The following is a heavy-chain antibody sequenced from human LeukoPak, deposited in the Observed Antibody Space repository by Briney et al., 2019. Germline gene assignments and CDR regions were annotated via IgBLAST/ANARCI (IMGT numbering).Heavy chain of an antibody. Sequence: SQTLSLTCTVSGGSVSSGSYCWSWIRQPPGKGLEWIGYIYYSGSTNYNPPLKSRVTISVDTSKNQFSLKLSSVTAADTAVDYCARVRDSSGWYGGDYWGQGTLVTVSS. CDR3: ARVRDSSGWYGGDY. J-gene: IGHJ4*02. V-gene: IGHV4-61*01. CDR1: GGSVSSGSYC. CDR2: IYYSGST. D-gene: IGHD6-19*01.